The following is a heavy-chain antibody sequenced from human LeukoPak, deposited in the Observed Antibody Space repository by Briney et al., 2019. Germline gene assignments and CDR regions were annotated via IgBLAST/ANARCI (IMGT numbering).Heavy chain of an antibody. V-gene: IGHV5-51*01. Sequence: GESLKISCKGSGYSFTSYWIGWVRQMPGKGLEWMGIIYPGDSDTRYSPSFQGQVTISADKSISTAYLQWSSLKASDTAMYYCARRPGGIAARPYWFDPWGQGTLVTVSS. J-gene: IGHJ5*02. D-gene: IGHD6-6*01. CDR1: GYSFTSYW. CDR2: IYPGDSDT. CDR3: ARRPGGIAARPYWFDP.